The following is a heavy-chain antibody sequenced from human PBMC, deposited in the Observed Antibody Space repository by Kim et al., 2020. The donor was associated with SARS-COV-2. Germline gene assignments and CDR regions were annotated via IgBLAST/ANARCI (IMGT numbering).Heavy chain of an antibody. V-gene: IGHV3-30*02. Sequence: RFSISRDNSKNTLYVQMNSLRAEDTAVYYCAKENLRGTSSGWTYYYYGMDVWGQGTTVTVSS. CDR3: AKENLRGTSSGWTYYYYGMDV. J-gene: IGHJ6*02. D-gene: IGHD6-19*01.